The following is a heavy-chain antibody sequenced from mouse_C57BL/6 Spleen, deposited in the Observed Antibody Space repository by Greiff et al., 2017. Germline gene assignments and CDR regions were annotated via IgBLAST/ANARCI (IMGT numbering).Heavy chain of an antibody. Sequence: QVQLQQPGAELVKPGASVKLSCKASGYTFTSYWMHWVKQRPGRGLEWIGRIDPNSGGTKYNEKFKSKATLTVDKPSSTAYMQLSSLTSEDSAVYYGARDDLGLHGRDAMDYWGQGTSVTVSS. CDR1: GYTFTSYW. J-gene: IGHJ4*01. CDR3: ARDDLGLHGRDAMDY. V-gene: IGHV1-72*01. D-gene: IGHD1-1*01. CDR2: IDPNSGGT.